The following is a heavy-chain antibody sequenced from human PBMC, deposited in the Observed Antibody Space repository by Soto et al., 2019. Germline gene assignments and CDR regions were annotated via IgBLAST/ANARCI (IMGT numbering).Heavy chain of an antibody. V-gene: IGHV1-2*02. D-gene: IGHD6-6*01. CDR1: GYTFTGYY. J-gene: IGHJ6*02. CDR3: AXLTGRSSYYYYYYGMDV. CDR2: INPNSGGT. Sequence: VSVEVACKASGYTFTGYYMHWVRQAPGQVLEWMGWINPNSGGTNYAQKFQGRVTMTRDTSISTAYMELSRLRSDDTAVYYCAXLTGRSSYYYYYYGMDVWGQGTTVTVSS.